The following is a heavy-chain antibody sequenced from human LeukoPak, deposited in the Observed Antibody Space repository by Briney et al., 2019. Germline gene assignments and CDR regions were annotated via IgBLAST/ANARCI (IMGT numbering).Heavy chain of an antibody. Sequence: PSETLSLTCAVFGASFNDYYWSWIRQPPGKGLEWIGEINHSGSTNYNPSLKSRVTISVDTSRNQFPLNLSSVTAADTAVYYCARLYSTSGYNWFDPWGQGTLVTVSS. J-gene: IGHJ5*02. CDR1: GASFNDYY. D-gene: IGHD6-6*01. CDR3: ARLYSTSGYNWFDP. CDR2: INHSGST. V-gene: IGHV4-34*01.